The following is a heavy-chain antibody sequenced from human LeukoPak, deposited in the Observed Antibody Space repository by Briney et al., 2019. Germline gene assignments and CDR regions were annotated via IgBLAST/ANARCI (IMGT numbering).Heavy chain of an antibody. V-gene: IGHV5-51*01. CDR2: IYPDDSDT. J-gene: IGHJ4*02. Sequence: GESLKIPCKGSGYSFTSYWIAWVRQMPGKGLEWMGIIYPDDSDTRYSPSFQGQVTISADKSISTAYLQWSSLKASDTAVFYCARHDSSSWSTSDYWGQGTLVTVSS. CDR1: GYSFTSYW. CDR3: ARHDSSSWSTSDY. D-gene: IGHD6-13*01.